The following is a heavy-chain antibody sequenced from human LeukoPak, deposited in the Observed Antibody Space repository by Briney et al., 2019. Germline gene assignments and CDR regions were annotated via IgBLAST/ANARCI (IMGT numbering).Heavy chain of an antibody. CDR2: IYYSGST. V-gene: IGHV4-59*01. CDR1: GGSISNYY. D-gene: IGHD6-6*01. J-gene: IGHJ6*03. Sequence: SETLSLTCTVSGGSISNYYWSWIRQPPGKGLEWIGYIYYSGSTKYNPSLKSRVTISVDTSKNQFSLRLSPVTAANTAVYYCARDWGVSARPGYMDVWGKGTTVTVSS. CDR3: ARDWGVSARPGYMDV.